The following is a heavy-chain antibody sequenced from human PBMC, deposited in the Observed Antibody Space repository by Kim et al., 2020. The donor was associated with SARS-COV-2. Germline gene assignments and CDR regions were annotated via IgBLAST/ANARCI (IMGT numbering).Heavy chain of an antibody. CDR2: ISSSSSTI. D-gene: IGHD6-13*01. CDR1: GFTFSSYS. J-gene: IGHJ4*02. V-gene: IGHV3-48*02. Sequence: GGSLRLSCAASGFTFSSYSMNWVRQAPGKGLEWVSYISSSSSTIYYADSVKGRFTISRDNAKNSLYLQMNSLRDEDTAVYYCARDPGPGAAAGTLDYWGQGTLVTVSS. CDR3: ARDPGPGAAAGTLDY.